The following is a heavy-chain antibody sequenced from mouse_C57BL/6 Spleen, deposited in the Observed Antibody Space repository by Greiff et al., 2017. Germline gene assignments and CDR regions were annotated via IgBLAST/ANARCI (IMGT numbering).Heavy chain of an antibody. J-gene: IGHJ4*01. Sequence: QVQLQQSGAELVRPGASVTLSCKASGYTFTDYEMHWVKQTPVHGLEWIGAIDPETGGTAYNQKFKGKAILTADKSSSTAYMELRSLTSEDSAVYYCTRGPYDYDGGYAMDYWGQGTSVTVSS. V-gene: IGHV1-15*01. CDR2: IDPETGGT. CDR3: TRGPYDYDGGYAMDY. D-gene: IGHD2-4*01. CDR1: GYTFTDYE.